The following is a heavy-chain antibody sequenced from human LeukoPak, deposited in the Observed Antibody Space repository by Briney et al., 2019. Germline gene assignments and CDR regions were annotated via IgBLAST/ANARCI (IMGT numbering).Heavy chain of an antibody. V-gene: IGHV1-2*02. CDR3: ARDYYDSSGYYQSIGPD. D-gene: IGHD3-22*01. Sequence: GASVKVSCKASGYTFTGYYMHWVRQAPGQGLEWMGWINPNSGGTNYAQKFQGRVTMTRDTSISTAYMELSRLRSDDTAVYYCARDYYDSSGYYQSIGPDWGQGTLVTVSS. CDR1: GYTFTGYY. J-gene: IGHJ4*02. CDR2: INPNSGGT.